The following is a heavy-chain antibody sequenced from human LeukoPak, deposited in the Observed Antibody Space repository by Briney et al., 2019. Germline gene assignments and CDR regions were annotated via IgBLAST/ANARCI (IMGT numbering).Heavy chain of an antibody. D-gene: IGHD5-12*01. J-gene: IGHJ6*03. CDR3: ARAAAIVATYSYYYYMDV. CDR1: GYTFTSYY. V-gene: IGHV1-8*01. CDR2: MNPNSGNT. Sequence: ASVKVSCKASGYTFTSYYINWVRQATGQGLEWMGWMNPNSGNTGYAQKFQGRVTMTRNTSISTAYRELSSLRSEHTSVYYCARAAAIVATYSYYYYMDVWGQGTTVTVSS.